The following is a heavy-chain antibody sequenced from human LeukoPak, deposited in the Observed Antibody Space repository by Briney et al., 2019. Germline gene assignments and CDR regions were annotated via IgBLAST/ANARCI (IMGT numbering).Heavy chain of an antibody. CDR2: ISSSSSTL. CDR1: GFIFRNYG. CDR3: ARDHHRRLYDSQARDTFDI. D-gene: IGHD3-22*01. V-gene: IGHV3-48*01. J-gene: IGHJ3*02. Sequence: GGSLRLSCAASGFIFRNYGMNWVRQAPGKGLEWVSYISSSSSTLYYADSVKGRFSISRDNANNSLYLQMNSLRVEDTAVYYCARDHHRRLYDSQARDTFDIWGQGTLVTVSS.